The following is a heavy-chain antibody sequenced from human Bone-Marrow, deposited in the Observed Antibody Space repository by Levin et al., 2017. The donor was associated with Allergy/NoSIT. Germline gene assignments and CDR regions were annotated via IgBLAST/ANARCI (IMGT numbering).Heavy chain of an antibody. CDR2: ISSNGGST. CDR1: GFTFSSYA. CDR3: ARAPPRDAFDI. J-gene: IGHJ3*02. Sequence: GESLKISCAASGFTFSSYAMHWVRQAPGKGLEYVSAISSNGGSTYYANSVKGRFTISRDNSKNTLYLQMGSLRAEDMAVYYCARAPPRDAFDIWGQGTMVTVSA. V-gene: IGHV3-64*01.